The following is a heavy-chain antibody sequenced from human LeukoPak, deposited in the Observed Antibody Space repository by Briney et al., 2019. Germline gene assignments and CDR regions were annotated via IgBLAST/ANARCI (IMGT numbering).Heavy chain of an antibody. CDR3: TTGTTDIVVVPAAPSAFDI. D-gene: IGHD2-2*01. CDR1: GFTFSNAW. V-gene: IGHV3-15*01. CDR2: IKSKTDGGTT. J-gene: IGHJ3*02. Sequence: GGSLRLSCAASGFTFSNAWMSWVRQAPGKGLGWVGRIKSKTDGGTTDYAAPVKGRFTISRDDSKNTLYLQMNSLKTEDTAVYYCTTGTTDIVVVPAAPSAFDIWGQGTMVTVSS.